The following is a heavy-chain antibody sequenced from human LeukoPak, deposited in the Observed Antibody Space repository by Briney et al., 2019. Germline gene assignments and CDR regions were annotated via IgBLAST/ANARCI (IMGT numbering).Heavy chain of an antibody. Sequence: GGSLRLSCAASGFTFSSYAMHWVRQAPGKGLEWVAVISYDGSNKYYADSVKGRFTISRDNSKNTLYLQMNSLRAEDTAVYYCAGGRPHGNDYWGQGTLVTVSS. CDR1: GFTFSSYA. CDR3: AGGRPHGNDY. J-gene: IGHJ4*02. CDR2: ISYDGSNK. V-gene: IGHV3-30-3*01. D-gene: IGHD4-23*01.